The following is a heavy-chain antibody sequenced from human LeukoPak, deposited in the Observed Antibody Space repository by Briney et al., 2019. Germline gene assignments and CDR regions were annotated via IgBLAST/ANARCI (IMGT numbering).Heavy chain of an antibody. V-gene: IGHV4-59*01. Sequence: SETLSLTCTVSGGSISSYYWSWIRQPPGKGLEWIGYIYYSGSTNYNPSLKSRVTISVDTSKNQFSLKLSSVTAADTAVYYCARVPSPYGVCYFDYWGQGTLVTVSS. CDR2: IYYSGST. CDR1: GGSISSYY. J-gene: IGHJ4*02. D-gene: IGHD4-17*01. CDR3: ARVPSPYGVCYFDY.